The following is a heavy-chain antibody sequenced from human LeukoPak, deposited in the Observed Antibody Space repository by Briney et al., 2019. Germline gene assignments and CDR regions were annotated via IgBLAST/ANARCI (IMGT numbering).Heavy chain of an antibody. D-gene: IGHD2-2*01. CDR2: IYTSGGT. CDR1: GGSITNLNYY. Sequence: SETLSLTCTVSGGSITNLNYYWTWIRQPAGKRMEWIGRIYTSGGTNYNPSLKSRVTMSVDKSKNQISLNLASLTAADTALYYCAGRGASSGTFDIWGPGTFVTVSS. J-gene: IGHJ3*02. CDR3: AGRGASSGTFDI. V-gene: IGHV4-61*02.